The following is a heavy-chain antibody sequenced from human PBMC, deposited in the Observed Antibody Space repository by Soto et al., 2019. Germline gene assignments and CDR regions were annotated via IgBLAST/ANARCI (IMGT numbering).Heavy chain of an antibody. CDR2: MNPNSGNT. D-gene: IGHD1-7*01. CDR3: ARGLSITGTTRDFDY. J-gene: IGHJ4*02. Sequence: GASVKVSCKASGYTFTSYGINWVRQATGQGLEWMGWMNPNSGNTGYAQKFQGRVTMTRNTSISTAYMELSSLRSEDTAVYYCARGLSITGTTRDFDYWGQGTLVTVSS. CDR1: GYTFTSYG. V-gene: IGHV1-8*01.